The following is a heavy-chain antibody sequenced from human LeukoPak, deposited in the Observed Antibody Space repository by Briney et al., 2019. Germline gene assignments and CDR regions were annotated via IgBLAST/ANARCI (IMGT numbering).Heavy chain of an antibody. V-gene: IGHV1-18*01. D-gene: IGHD2-15*01. CDR1: GYTFTSYG. CDR3: AGEDDSGGRYPTFQH. CDR2: ISAYNGNT. J-gene: IGHJ1*01. Sequence: ASVKVSFKSSGYTFTSYGISWVRQAPGQGLEWMGWISAYNGNTNYAQKLQGRVTMTTDTSTSTAYMELRSLRSDDTAVYYCAGEDDSGGRYPTFQHWGQGTLVTVSS.